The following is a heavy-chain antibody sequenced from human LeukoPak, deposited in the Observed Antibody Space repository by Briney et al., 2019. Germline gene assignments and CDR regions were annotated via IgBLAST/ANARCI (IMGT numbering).Heavy chain of an antibody. CDR3: ATRRDGYPPGGDY. D-gene: IGHD5-24*01. CDR1: GGTFSSYA. Sequence: ASVKVSCKASGGTFSSYAISWVRQAPGQGLEWMGRIIPILCIANYAQKFQGRVTITADKSTSTAYMELSSLRSEDTAVYYCATRRDGYPPGGDYWGQGTLVTVSS. CDR2: IIPILCIA. V-gene: IGHV1-69*04. J-gene: IGHJ4*02.